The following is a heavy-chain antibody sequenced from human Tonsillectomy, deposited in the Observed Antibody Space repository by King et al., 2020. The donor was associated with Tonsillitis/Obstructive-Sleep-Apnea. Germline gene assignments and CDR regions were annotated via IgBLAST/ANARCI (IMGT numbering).Heavy chain of an antibody. V-gene: IGHV3-9*01. CDR2: ISWNSDSI. CDR3: AKGLQYSISSEVDY. Sequence: VQLVESGGGLVQPGRSLRLSCAASGFTFDDYAMHWVRQAPGKGLEWVSGISWNSDSIGYADSVKGRFTIYRDNAKNSLYLQMNSLRAEDTALYYCAKGLQYSISSEVDYWGQGTLVTVSS. D-gene: IGHD6-6*01. J-gene: IGHJ4*02. CDR1: GFTFDDYA.